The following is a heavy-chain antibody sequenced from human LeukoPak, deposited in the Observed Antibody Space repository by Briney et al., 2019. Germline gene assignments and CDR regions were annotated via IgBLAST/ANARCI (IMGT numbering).Heavy chain of an antibody. Sequence: GASVKVSCKASGGTFSRYGISWVRQAPGQGLEWMGRIIPILGITNYAQKFQGRVTITADKSTTTAYMELSSLRSEDTAVYFCARGFESSTSYVSDFDFWGQGSLVTDSS. V-gene: IGHV1-69*04. CDR1: GGTFSRYG. CDR3: ARGFESSTSYVSDFDF. D-gene: IGHD3-16*01. CDR2: IIPILGIT. J-gene: IGHJ4*02.